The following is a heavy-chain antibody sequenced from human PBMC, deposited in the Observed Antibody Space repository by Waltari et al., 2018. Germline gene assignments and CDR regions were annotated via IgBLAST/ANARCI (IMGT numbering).Heavy chain of an antibody. D-gene: IGHD3-22*01. CDR3: ATHYDSDAYRYVFDY. CDR1: EFTFSNAW. J-gene: IGHJ4*02. V-gene: IGHV3-15*01. CDR2: IKSKSDGGTT. Sequence: EVQLVQSGGGLMKPGGSLRLSCAVSEFTFSNAWMCWVRQAPGRGLEWLGRIKSKSDGGTTDYAAPVKGRFTISRDDSKNTLYRQLNSLKTEDTGVYYCATHYDSDAYRYVFDYWGQGNLVTVSS.